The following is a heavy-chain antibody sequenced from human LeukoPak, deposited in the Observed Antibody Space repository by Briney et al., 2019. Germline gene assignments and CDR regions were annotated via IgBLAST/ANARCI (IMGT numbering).Heavy chain of an antibody. CDR2: IYYSRST. J-gene: IGHJ4*02. D-gene: IGHD3-22*01. CDR1: GGSVSSGSYY. V-gene: IGHV4-61*01. CDR3: ARRPYYYDSSGYFPYYFDY. Sequence: PSETLSLTCTVSGGSVSSGSYYWSWIRQPPGKGLEWIGYIYYSRSTNYNPSLKSRVTISVDTSKNQFSLKLSSVTAADTAVYYCARRPYYYDSSGYFPYYFDYWGQGTLVTVSS.